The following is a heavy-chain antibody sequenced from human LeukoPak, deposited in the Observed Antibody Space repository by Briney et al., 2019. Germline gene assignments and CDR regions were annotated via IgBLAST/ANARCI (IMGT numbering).Heavy chain of an antibody. Sequence: PGGSLRLSCLGTGFVFSDSVIHWVRQPAGKGRAGVGRIKGKANNQATAYAASVKDRFTISRDDSDNTAYLQMNSLEIGDTAVYFCTSPGHDFDLLSGYFSYWGRGTLIAVS. J-gene: IGHJ1*01. CDR2: IKGKANNQAT. CDR1: GFVFSDSV. CDR3: TSPGHDFDLLSGYFSY. D-gene: IGHD3-3*01. V-gene: IGHV3-73*01.